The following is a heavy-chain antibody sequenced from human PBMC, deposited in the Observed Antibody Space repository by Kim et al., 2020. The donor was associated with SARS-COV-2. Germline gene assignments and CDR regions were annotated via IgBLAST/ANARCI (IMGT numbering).Heavy chain of an antibody. CDR3: ARLRATRNFDFFAGYLDTDY. CDR2: IYYAGTT. D-gene: IGHD3-3*01. CDR1: GGSISSTSYY. Sequence: SETLSLTCTVSGGSISSTSYYWGWIRQSPGKGLEWIGSIYYAGTTYYSESLESRITISVDTSKNQFSLRLTSMTAADTAVYYCARLRATRNFDFFAGYLDTDYWGQGTLVTVSS. J-gene: IGHJ4*02. V-gene: IGHV4-39*01.